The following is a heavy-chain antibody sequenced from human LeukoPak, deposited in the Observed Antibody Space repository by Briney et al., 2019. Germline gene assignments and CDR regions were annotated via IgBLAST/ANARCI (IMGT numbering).Heavy chain of an antibody. CDR3: AREGNYGAAAGLD. J-gene: IGHJ4*02. D-gene: IGHD6-13*01. Sequence: ASAKVSCKASGYTFTSYYMHWVRQAPGQGLEWMGIINPSGGSTSYAQKFQGRVTMTRDTSTTTVYMELSSLRSEDTAVYYCAREGNYGAAAGLDWGQGTLVTVSS. CDR2: INPSGGST. V-gene: IGHV1-46*01. CDR1: GYTFTSYY.